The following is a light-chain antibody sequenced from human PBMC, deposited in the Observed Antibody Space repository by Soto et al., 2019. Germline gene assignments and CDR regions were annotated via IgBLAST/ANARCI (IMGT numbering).Light chain of an antibody. Sequence: DIQMTQSPSTLSGSVGDRVTITCRASQTISSWLAWYQQKPGKAPKLLIYKASTLKSWVPSRFSGSGSGTVFTLTISSLQPDDFATYYCQHYSSYSEAFGQGTKVEL. CDR1: QTISSW. J-gene: IGKJ1*01. CDR2: KAS. V-gene: IGKV1-5*03. CDR3: QHYSSYSEA.